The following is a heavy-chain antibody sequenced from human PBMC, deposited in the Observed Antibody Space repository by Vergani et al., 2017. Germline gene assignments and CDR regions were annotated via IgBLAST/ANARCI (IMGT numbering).Heavy chain of an antibody. Sequence: LQLQESGPGLVKPSETLSLTCTVSGGSISSSSYYWGWIRQPPGKGLEWVSAISGSGGSTYYADSVKGRFTISRDNSKNTLYLQMNSLRAEDTAVYYCTRTYYYYGMDVWGQGP. CDR1: GGSISSSSYY. J-gene: IGHJ6*02. V-gene: IGHV3-23*01. CDR3: TRTYYYYGMDV. CDR2: ISGSGGST.